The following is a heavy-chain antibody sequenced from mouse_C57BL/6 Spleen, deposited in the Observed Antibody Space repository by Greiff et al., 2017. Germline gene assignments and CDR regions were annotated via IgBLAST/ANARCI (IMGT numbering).Heavy chain of an antibody. Sequence: QVHVKQPGAELVKPGASVKLSCKASGYTFTSYWMHWVKQRPGQGLEWIGMIHPNSGSTNYNEKFKSKATLTVDKSSSTAYMQLSSLTSEDSAVYYCARDGYSYAMDYWGQGTSVTVSS. J-gene: IGHJ4*01. V-gene: IGHV1-64*01. CDR2: IHPNSGST. CDR1: GYTFTSYW. D-gene: IGHD2-3*01. CDR3: ARDGYSYAMDY.